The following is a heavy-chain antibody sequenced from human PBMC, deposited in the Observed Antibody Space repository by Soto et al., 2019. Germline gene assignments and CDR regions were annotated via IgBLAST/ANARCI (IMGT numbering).Heavy chain of an antibody. Sequence: GGSLRLSCAASGFTFSSYWMSWVRQAPGKGLEWVANIKQDGSEKYYVDSVKGRFTISRGNAKNSLYLQMNSLRAEDTAVYYCARDLGGTSRSKRSAGYYYGMDVWGQGTTVTVSS. V-gene: IGHV3-7*01. CDR2: IKQDGSEK. D-gene: IGHD1-1*01. CDR1: GFTFSSYW. CDR3: ARDLGGTSRSKRSAGYYYGMDV. J-gene: IGHJ6*02.